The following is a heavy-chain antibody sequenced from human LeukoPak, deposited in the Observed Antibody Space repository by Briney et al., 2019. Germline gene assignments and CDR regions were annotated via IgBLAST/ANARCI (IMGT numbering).Heavy chain of an antibody. V-gene: IGHV4-59*01. D-gene: IGHD4-17*01. Sequence: PSETLSLTCTVSGDSISSYYWSWIRQPPGKVLEWIGYIYYSGSTNYNPSLKSRVTISVDTSKNQFSLKLSSVTAADTAVYYCASPRYGADAFDIWGQGTMVTVSS. CDR3: ASPRYGADAFDI. CDR1: GDSISSYY. J-gene: IGHJ3*02. CDR2: IYYSGST.